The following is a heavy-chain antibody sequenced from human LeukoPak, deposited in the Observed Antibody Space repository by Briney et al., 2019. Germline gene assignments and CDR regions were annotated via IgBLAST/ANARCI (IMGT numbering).Heavy chain of an antibody. Sequence: PSVKVSCKTSGYTFTSYGVTWVRQAPGQGLEWMGRISAHNGDTNYAQKLQGRVTMTTDTSTSTAYMELRSLRSDDTAVYYCARIQKFRKYLFDFWGQGTLVTVSS. V-gene: IGHV1-18*01. CDR2: ISAHNGDT. J-gene: IGHJ4*02. D-gene: IGHD5-18*01. CDR3: ARIQKFRKYLFDF. CDR1: GYTFTSYG.